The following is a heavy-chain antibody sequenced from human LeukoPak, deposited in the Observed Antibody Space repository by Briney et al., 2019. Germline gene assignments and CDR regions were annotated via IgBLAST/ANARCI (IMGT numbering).Heavy chain of an antibody. Sequence: ASVKVSCKASGYTFTGYKMHWVRQAPGQGLEWMGWISPNSGSADYAQNFQGRVTLTRDTSISTAYMEVTTLRSDDLTVYYCAIVGEALDYWGQGTLVTVSS. CDR1: GYTFTGYK. D-gene: IGHD4-17*01. V-gene: IGHV1-2*02. J-gene: IGHJ4*02. CDR2: ISPNSGSA. CDR3: AIVGEALDY.